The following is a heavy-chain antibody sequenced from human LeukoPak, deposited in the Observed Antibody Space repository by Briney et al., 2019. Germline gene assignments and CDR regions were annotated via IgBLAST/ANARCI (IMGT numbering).Heavy chain of an antibody. CDR1: GFTFSSYS. V-gene: IGHV3-21*01. D-gene: IGHD6-13*01. Sequence: TGGSLRLSCAASGFTFSSYSMNWVRQAPGKGLEWVSSISSSSSYIYYADSVKGRFTISRDNAKNSLYLQMNSLRAEDTAVYYCARDTAAAGTFDYWGQGTLVTVSS. CDR2: ISSSSSYI. J-gene: IGHJ4*02. CDR3: ARDTAAAGTFDY.